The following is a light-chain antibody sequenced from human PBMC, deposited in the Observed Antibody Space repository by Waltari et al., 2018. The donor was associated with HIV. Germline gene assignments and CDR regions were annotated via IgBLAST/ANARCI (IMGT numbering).Light chain of an antibody. J-gene: IGKJ2*01. Sequence: DVVVTQSSLSLPITLGQLAYIARKSSLGLVYRDGNTYLNWVQQRPGQSPRRLIYKVSNRDSGVPDRFSGSGSGTDFTLKISRVEAEDIGVYYCMQGTHWPGTLGQGTKLEIK. CDR3: MQGTHWPGT. CDR1: LGLVYRDGNTY. V-gene: IGKV2-30*01. CDR2: KVS.